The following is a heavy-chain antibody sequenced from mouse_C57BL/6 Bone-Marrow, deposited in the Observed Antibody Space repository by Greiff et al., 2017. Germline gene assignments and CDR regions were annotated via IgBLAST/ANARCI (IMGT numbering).Heavy chain of an antibody. Sequence: QVQLQQPGAELVKPGASVKLSCKASGYTFTSYWMHWVKQRPGQGLEWIGMIHPYSGSTNYNEKFKSKATLTVDKSSSTAYMQLCSLTSDDSAVNCCASLYYGSSPFDYWGQGTTLTVSS. J-gene: IGHJ2*01. V-gene: IGHV1-64*01. CDR2: IHPYSGST. CDR1: GYTFTSYW. D-gene: IGHD1-1*01. CDR3: ASLYYGSSPFDY.